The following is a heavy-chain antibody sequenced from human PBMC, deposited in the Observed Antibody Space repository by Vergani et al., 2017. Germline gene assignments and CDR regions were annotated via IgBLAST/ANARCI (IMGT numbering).Heavy chain of an antibody. J-gene: IGHJ3*02. CDR2: IYYSGST. Sequence: QLQLQESGPGLVKPSETLSLTCTVSGGSISSSSYYWGWIRQPPGKGLEWIGSIYYSGSTYYNPSLKSRVTISVDTSKNQFSLKLSSVTAADTAVYYCAGRRQSTDAFDIWGQGTMVTVSS. D-gene: IGHD5-24*01. V-gene: IGHV4-39*01. CDR1: GGSISSSSYY. CDR3: AGRRQSTDAFDI.